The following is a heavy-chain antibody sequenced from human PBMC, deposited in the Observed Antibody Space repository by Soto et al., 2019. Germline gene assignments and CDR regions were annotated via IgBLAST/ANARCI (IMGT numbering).Heavy chain of an antibody. CDR3: ARGAYFRSYYYYMDV. Sequence: SETLSLTCTVSGGSISSYYWSWIRQPPGKGLEWIGYIYNSGSTNYNPSLKSRVTISVDTSKNQFSLNLSSVTAADTAVYYCARGAYFRSYYYYMDVWGKGTTVTVSS. D-gene: IGHD3-10*01. V-gene: IGHV4-59*01. J-gene: IGHJ6*03. CDR2: IYNSGST. CDR1: GGSISSYY.